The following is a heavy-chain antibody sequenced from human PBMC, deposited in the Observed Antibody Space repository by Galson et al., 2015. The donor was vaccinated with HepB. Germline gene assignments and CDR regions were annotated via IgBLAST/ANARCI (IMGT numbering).Heavy chain of an antibody. D-gene: IGHD3-16*01. Sequence: SVKVSCKASGYTFTGHYMHWVRQAPGQGLEWMGWINPNSGGTNYAQKFQGWVTMTRDTSISTAYMELSRLRSDDTAVYYCARDAGYDYVWGSYDAFDIWGQGTMVTVSS. CDR3: ARDAGYDYVWGSYDAFDI. CDR2: INPNSGGT. CDR1: GYTFTGHY. J-gene: IGHJ3*02. V-gene: IGHV1-2*04.